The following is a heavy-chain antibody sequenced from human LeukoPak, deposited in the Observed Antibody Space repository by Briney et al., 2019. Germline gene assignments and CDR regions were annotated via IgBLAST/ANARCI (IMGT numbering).Heavy chain of an antibody. Sequence: GGSLRLSCAASGFTFRKYWLHWVRHAPGKGLVWVSRINPDDGSTSYADSVKGRFTISRDDAKSTLYLQMNSLRAEDTAVYYCLTIVETDLDAFDIWGQGTKVTVSS. J-gene: IGHJ3*02. CDR3: LTIVETDLDAFDI. V-gene: IGHV3-74*01. CDR2: INPDDGST. CDR1: GFTFRKYW. D-gene: IGHD2-21*01.